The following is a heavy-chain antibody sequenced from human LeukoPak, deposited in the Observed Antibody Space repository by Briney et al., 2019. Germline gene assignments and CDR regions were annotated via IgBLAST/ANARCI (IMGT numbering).Heavy chain of an antibody. CDR2: IYTSGST. D-gene: IGHD6-19*01. Sequence: SETLSLTCTVPGGSISSYYWSWIRQPAGKGLDWIGRIYTSGSTNYNPSLKSRVTMSVDTSKNQFSLKLSSVTAADTAVYYCARSPDSSGWYGVDYWGQGTLVTVSS. CDR1: GGSISSYY. V-gene: IGHV4-4*07. J-gene: IGHJ4*02. CDR3: ARSPDSSGWYGVDY.